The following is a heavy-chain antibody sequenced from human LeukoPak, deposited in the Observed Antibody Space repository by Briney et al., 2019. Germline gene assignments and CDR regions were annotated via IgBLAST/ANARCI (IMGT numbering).Heavy chain of an antibody. J-gene: IGHJ4*02. CDR3: ATSKPPYSSGSFDY. D-gene: IGHD3-22*01. CDR1: GYTLTELS. CDR2: FDPEDGET. V-gene: IGHV1-24*01. Sequence: GASVKVSCKVSGYTLTELSMHWVRQAPGKGLEWMGGFDPEDGETIYAQKFQGRVTMTEDTSTDTAYMELSSLRSEDTAAYYCATSKPPYSSGSFDYWGQGTLVTVSS.